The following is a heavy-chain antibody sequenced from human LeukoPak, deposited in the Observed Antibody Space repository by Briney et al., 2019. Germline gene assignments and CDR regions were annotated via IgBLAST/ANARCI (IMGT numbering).Heavy chain of an antibody. J-gene: IGHJ6*02. D-gene: IGHD2-2*02. CDR2: ISAYNGNT. CDR1: GYSFSGHG. Sequence: ASVKVSCKASGYSFSGHGITWVRQAPGQGLEWMGWISAYNGNTKYAQNLQGRVTMTTDISTSTAYMELRSLRSDDTAVYYCASPGADCGSAGCYTYPYYGLDVWGQGTTVTVSS. CDR3: ASPGADCGSAGCYTYPYYGLDV. V-gene: IGHV1-18*01.